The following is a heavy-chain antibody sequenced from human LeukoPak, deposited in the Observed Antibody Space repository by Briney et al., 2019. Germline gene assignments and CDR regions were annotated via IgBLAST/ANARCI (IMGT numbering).Heavy chain of an antibody. CDR3: GRDGGVINNYAIDY. CDR1: GGSMTDYY. J-gene: IGHJ4*02. Sequence: SETLSLTCTVSGGSMTDYYWSWIRQPAGKGLEWIGRIYSSGSTNYNPSLKSRVTMSVDTSKKQLSLKLRSVTAADTAVYYCGRDGGVINNYAIDYWGQGTLVTVSS. D-gene: IGHD3-16*02. V-gene: IGHV4-4*07. CDR2: IYSSGST.